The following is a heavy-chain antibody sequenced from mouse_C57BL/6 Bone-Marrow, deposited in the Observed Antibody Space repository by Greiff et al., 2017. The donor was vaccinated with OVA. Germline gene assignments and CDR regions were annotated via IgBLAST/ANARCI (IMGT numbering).Heavy chain of an antibody. CDR2: INYDGSST. CDR3: ARDRYYGSSSLYAMDY. Sequence: EVKLVESEGGLVQPGSSMKLSCTASGFTFSDYYMAWVRQVPEKGLEWVANINYDGSSTYYLDSLKSRFIISRDNAKNILYLQMSSLKSEDTATYYCARDRYYGSSSLYAMDYWGQGTSVTVSS. V-gene: IGHV5-16*01. D-gene: IGHD1-1*01. J-gene: IGHJ4*01. CDR1: GFTFSDYY.